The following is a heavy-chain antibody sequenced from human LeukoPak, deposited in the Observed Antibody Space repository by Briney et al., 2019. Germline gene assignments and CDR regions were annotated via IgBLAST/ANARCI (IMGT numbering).Heavy chain of an antibody. CDR1: GVTFSSYW. CDR3: ASRGATSGLGY. CDR2: INSEGSTK. V-gene: IGHV3-74*01. Sequence: GGRLRLSCAVAGVTFSSYWMHWVRHAPGKGLVWVSRINSEGSTKTYADSVKGRFTISRDNANNTLYLQMNSLRAEDTAVYFCASRGATSGLGYWGQGTLVTVSS. J-gene: IGHJ4*02.